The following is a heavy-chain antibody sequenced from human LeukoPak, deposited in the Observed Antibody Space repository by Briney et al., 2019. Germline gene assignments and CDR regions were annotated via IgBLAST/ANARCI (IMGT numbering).Heavy chain of an antibody. CDR2: ISGSDSST. D-gene: IGHD2-2*01. Sequence: GGSLRLSCAASGFTFSSYAMSWVRQAPEKGLEWVSAISGSDSSTYYADSVKGRFTISRDDSQNTLYLQMNSLSAEDTAVYYCAKVETSGGANCYALDYWGQGTLVTVSS. J-gene: IGHJ4*02. V-gene: IGHV3-23*01. CDR1: GFTFSSYA. CDR3: AKVETSGGANCYALDY.